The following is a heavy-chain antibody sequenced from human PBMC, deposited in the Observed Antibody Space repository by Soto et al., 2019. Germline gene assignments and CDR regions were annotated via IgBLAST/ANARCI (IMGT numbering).Heavy chain of an antibody. CDR3: ARGRRVGYCLGISCHNWFDP. D-gene: IGHD2-2*01. CDR2: MNYSGSS. J-gene: IGHJ5*02. Sequence: QIQHWGAGLLKPSETLSLTCTVYGDSFNTYYWSWICQPPGKGLGWIGEMNYSGSSKYNPSLKSRVTILVDTSNKQFSLRLTSVTAADTAVYYCARGRRVGYCLGISCHNWFDPWGQGTLVSVSS. CDR1: GDSFNTYY. V-gene: IGHV4-34*01.